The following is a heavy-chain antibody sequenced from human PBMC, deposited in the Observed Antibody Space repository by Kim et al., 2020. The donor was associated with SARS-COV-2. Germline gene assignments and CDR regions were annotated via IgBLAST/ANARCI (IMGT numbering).Heavy chain of an antibody. CDR3: VKGGLAYYGSGSYYLGY. Sequence: GGSLRLSCSASGFTFSSYAMHWVRQAPGKGLEYVSAISSNGGSTYYADSVKGRFTISRDNSKNTLYLQMRSLRAEDTAVYYCVKGGLAYYGSGSYYLGYWGQGTLVTVSS. V-gene: IGHV3-64D*06. CDR2: ISSNGGST. D-gene: IGHD3-10*01. J-gene: IGHJ4*02. CDR1: GFTFSSYA.